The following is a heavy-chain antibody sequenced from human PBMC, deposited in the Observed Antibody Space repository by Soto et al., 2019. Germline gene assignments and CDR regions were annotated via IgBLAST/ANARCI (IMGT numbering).Heavy chain of an antibody. CDR2: ISGSGGST. CDR3: AKEEGDYGELYYFDY. CDR1: GFTFSSDA. J-gene: IGHJ4*02. D-gene: IGHD4-17*01. V-gene: IGHV3-23*01. Sequence: EVQLLESGGGLVQPGGSLRLSCAASGFTFSSDAMSWVRQAPGKGLEWVSAISGSGGSTYYADSVKGRFTISRDNCKNTLYLQMNSLRAEDTAVYYCAKEEGDYGELYYFDYWGQGTLVTVSS.